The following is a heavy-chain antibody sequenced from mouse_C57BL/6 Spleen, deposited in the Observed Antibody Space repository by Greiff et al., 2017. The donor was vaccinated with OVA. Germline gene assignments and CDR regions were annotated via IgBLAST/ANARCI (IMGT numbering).Heavy chain of an antibody. CDR3: VRQSNYYAMDY. CDR1: GFSFNTYA. V-gene: IGHV10-1*01. Sequence: EVKVVESGGGLVQPKGSLKLSCAASGFSFNTYAMNWVRQAPGKGLEWVARIRSKSNNYATYYADSVKDRFTISRDDSESMLYLQMNNLKTEDTAMYYCVRQSNYYAMDYWGQGTSVTVSS. D-gene: IGHD2-5*01. CDR2: IRSKSNNYAT. J-gene: IGHJ4*01.